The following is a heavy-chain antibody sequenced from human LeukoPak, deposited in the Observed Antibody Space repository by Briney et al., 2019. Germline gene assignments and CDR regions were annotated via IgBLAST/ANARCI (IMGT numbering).Heavy chain of an antibody. J-gene: IGHJ4*02. CDR2: ISGSGGST. CDR3: AKSGGRIVGATTKIDY. CDR1: GFTFSSYA. Sequence: GASLRLSCAASGFTFSSYAMSWVRQAPGKGLEWVSAISGSGGSTYYADSVKGRFTISRDNSKNTLYLQMNSLRAEDTAVYYCAKSGGRIVGATTKIDYWGQGTLVTVSS. V-gene: IGHV3-23*01. D-gene: IGHD1-26*01.